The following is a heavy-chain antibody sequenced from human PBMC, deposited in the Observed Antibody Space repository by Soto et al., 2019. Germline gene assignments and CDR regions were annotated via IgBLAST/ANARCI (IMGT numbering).Heavy chain of an antibody. CDR2: IKSNTDGGTT. D-gene: IGHD3-3*01. CDR3: ATEMYYDFWSAFDF. Sequence: GGSLRLSCAASGFTFSNDWMSWVRQAPGKGLEWVGRIKSNTDGGTTDYAAHVKGRFTISRDDSKNTLYLQMNSLKTEDTAVYYCATEMYYDFWSAFDFWGQGTLVTVSS. CDR1: GFTFSNDW. V-gene: IGHV3-15*01. J-gene: IGHJ4*02.